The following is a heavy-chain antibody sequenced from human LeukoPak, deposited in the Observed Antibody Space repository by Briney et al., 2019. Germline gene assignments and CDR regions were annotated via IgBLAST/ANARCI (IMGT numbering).Heavy chain of an antibody. Sequence: PGGSLRLPCAASGFTFSSYAVDWVRQAPGKELEWVAVISYDGSNKYYVDSVKGRFTISRDNSKNTLYLQMNSLRAEDTAVYYCARDLSGGGYDYWGQGTLVTVSS. D-gene: IGHD1-26*01. V-gene: IGHV3-30-3*01. J-gene: IGHJ4*02. CDR2: ISYDGSNK. CDR3: ARDLSGGGYDY. CDR1: GFTFSSYA.